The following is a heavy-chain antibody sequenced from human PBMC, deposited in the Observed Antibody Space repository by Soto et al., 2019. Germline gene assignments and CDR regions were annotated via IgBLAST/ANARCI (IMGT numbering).Heavy chain of an antibody. CDR2: IYWNDDK. CDR1: GFSLSTSGVG. Sequence: SGPTLVNPTQTLTLTCTFSGFSLSTSGVGVGWIRQPPGKALEWLALIYWNDDKRYSPSLKSKPTITKDTSKNQVVLTMTNMDPVDTATYYCAHGPRGYSYGLPLYYYYYGMDVWGQGTTVTV. J-gene: IGHJ6*02. D-gene: IGHD5-18*01. V-gene: IGHV2-5*01. CDR3: AHGPRGYSYGLPLYYYYYGMDV.